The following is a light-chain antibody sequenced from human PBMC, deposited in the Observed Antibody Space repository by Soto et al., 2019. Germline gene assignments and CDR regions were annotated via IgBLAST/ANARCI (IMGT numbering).Light chain of an antibody. Sequence: QSALTQPASVSGSPGQSITISCTGTSSDVGSYNFVSWYQQHPGKAPKLMIYDVTKRPSGVSDRFSGSRSGNTASLTISGLQAEDEADSYCCSYASSSTYVFGSGTKVTVL. CDR2: DVT. CDR3: CSYASSSTYV. J-gene: IGLJ1*01. V-gene: IGLV2-23*02. CDR1: SSDVGSYNF.